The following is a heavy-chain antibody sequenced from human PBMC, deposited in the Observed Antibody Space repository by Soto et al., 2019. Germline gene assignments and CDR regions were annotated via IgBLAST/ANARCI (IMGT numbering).Heavy chain of an antibody. CDR2: INANSGDT. J-gene: IGHJ4*02. CDR3: ARGGALDGTSPPFNH. Sequence: QVQLVQSGAEVKKPGASVRVSCKASGYTFSGHYMHWIRQAPGQGPEWLGLINANSGDTDRAPKFQDRLTMTRDTSISTAYMELSRLRSDDTAVYYCARGGALDGTSPPFNHWGQGTLVTVSS. D-gene: IGHD6-19*01. CDR1: GYTFSGHY. V-gene: IGHV1-2*02.